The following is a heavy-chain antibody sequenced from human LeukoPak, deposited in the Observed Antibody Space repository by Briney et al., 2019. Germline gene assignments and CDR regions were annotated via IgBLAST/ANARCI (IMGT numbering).Heavy chain of an antibody. V-gene: IGHV3-23*01. J-gene: IGHJ6*03. CDR1: GFTFSSYS. CDR3: AKHLGSGSYKYYYYYMDV. D-gene: IGHD3-10*01. Sequence: GGSLRLSCAASGFTFSSYSMSWVRQAPGKGLEWVSAISGSGGSTYYADSVKGRFTISRDNSKNTLYLQMNSLRAEDTAVYYCAKHLGSGSYKYYYYYMDVWGKGTTVTISS. CDR2: ISGSGGST.